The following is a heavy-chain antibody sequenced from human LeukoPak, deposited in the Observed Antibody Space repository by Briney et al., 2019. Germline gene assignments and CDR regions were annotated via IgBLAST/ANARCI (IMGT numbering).Heavy chain of an antibody. Sequence: ASVKVSCKASAYTFTNYDINWVRQATGQGLEWMGWMNPNSGNTGYAQKFQGRVTMTRNTSVSTAYMELSSLKSEDTAVYYCARGRRPGNWFDPWGQGTLVTVSS. CDR1: AYTFTNYD. J-gene: IGHJ5*02. D-gene: IGHD1-1*01. CDR3: ARGRRPGNWFDP. V-gene: IGHV1-8*01. CDR2: MNPNSGNT.